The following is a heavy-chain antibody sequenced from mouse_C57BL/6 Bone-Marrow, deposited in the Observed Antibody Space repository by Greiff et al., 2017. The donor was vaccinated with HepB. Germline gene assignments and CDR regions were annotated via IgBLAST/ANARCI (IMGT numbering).Heavy chain of an antibody. D-gene: IGHD3-1*01. CDR1: GYTFTDYY. Sequence: VQLQQSGPVLVKPGASVKMSCKASGYTFTDYYMNWVKQSHGKSLEWIGVINPYNGGTSYNQKFKGKATLTVDKSSSTAYMELNSLTSEDSAVYYCARPALVAMDYWGQGTSVTVSS. V-gene: IGHV1-19*01. CDR2: INPYNGGT. CDR3: ARPALVAMDY. J-gene: IGHJ4*01.